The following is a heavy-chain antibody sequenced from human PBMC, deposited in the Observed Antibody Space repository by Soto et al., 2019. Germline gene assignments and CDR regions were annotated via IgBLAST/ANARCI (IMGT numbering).Heavy chain of an antibody. CDR3: PRWNGYGDL. V-gene: IGHV3-23*01. D-gene: IGHD1-1*01. Sequence: EMQLLESGGGLVQPGGSLRLSCVASGFSFSNYGVTWVRPAPGKGLEWVCGVSGGSGVTHYTDSVKGRFTIFGDDSKNTVYLQMHSLRGEDTAVYYCPRWNGYGDLWGQGTLVTVSS. CDR1: GFSFSNYG. CDR2: VSGGSGVT. J-gene: IGHJ5*02.